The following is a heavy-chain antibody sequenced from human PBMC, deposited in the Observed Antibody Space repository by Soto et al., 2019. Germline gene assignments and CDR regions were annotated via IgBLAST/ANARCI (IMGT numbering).Heavy chain of an antibody. CDR2: IDPSDSYP. CDR3: ARRGTAMPSYGMDV. CDR1: GYSFTSYW. J-gene: IGHJ6*02. V-gene: IGHV5-10-1*01. D-gene: IGHD5-18*01. Sequence: PGESLKISCKGSGYSFTSYWISWVRQMPGKGLEWMGRIDPSDSYPNYSPSFQGHVTISADKSISTAYLQWSSLKASDTAMYYCARRGTAMPSYGMDVWGQGTTVTVSS.